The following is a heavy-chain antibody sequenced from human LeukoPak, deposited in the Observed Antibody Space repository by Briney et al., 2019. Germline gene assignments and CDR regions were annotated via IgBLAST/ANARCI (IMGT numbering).Heavy chain of an antibody. J-gene: IGHJ4*02. Sequence: SETLSLTCAVYGGSFSGYYWSWIRQPPGKGLEWIGEINHSGSTNYNPSLKSRVTISVDTSKNQFSLKLSSVTAADTAVYYCARIVPQIDYWGQGTLVTVSS. CDR3: ARIVPQIDY. D-gene: IGHD2-21*01. CDR2: INHSGST. CDR1: GGSFSGYY. V-gene: IGHV4-34*01.